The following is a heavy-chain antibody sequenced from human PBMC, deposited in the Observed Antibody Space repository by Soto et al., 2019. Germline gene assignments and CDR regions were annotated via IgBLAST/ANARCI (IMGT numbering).Heavy chain of an antibody. CDR2: IYYSGST. Sequence: SETLSLTCTVSGGSISSYYWSWIRQPPGKGLEWIGYIYYSGSTNYNPSLKSRVTRSVDTSKNQFSLKLSAVTAADTAVYYCAGGLRTGTTIDDWGAGPLVPVSS. CDR1: GGSISSYY. CDR3: AGGLRTGTTIDD. J-gene: IGHJ4*02. D-gene: IGHD1-7*01. V-gene: IGHV4-59*01.